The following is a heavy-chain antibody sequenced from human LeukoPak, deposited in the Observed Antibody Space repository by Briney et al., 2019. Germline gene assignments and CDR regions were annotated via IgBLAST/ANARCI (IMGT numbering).Heavy chain of an antibody. J-gene: IGHJ4*02. CDR1: GGSISSGDYY. Sequence: PSETLSLTCTVSGGSISSGDYYWSWIRQPPGKGLEWIGYIYYSGSTYYNPSLKSRVTMSVDTSKNQFSLKLSSVTAADTAVYYCASTAVYYYGSGSYYPMFYDYWGQGTLVTVSS. V-gene: IGHV4-30-4*01. CDR3: ASTAVYYYGSGSYYPMFYDY. D-gene: IGHD3-10*01. CDR2: IYYSGST.